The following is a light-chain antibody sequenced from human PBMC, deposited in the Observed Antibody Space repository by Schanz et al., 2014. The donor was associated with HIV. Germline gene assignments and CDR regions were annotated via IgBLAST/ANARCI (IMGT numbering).Light chain of an antibody. Sequence: QSALTQPASVSGSPGQSITISCTGTSSDVGTYHLPSWYQQHPGQAPKLMVFEVSRRPSGVPDRFSGSKSGNTASLTVSGLQAEDEAEYFCSSYTTSNTHVFGSGTKLTVL. CDR2: EVS. CDR3: SSYTTSNTHV. J-gene: IGLJ1*01. V-gene: IGLV2-14*02. CDR1: SSDVGTYHL.